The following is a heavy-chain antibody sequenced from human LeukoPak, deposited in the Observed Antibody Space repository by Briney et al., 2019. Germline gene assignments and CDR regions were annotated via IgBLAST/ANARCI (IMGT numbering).Heavy chain of an antibody. Sequence: VGSLRLSSAASGFTFSSYAMSWVRQAPGKGLEWVSAISGSGGSTYYADSGKGRFTISRDNSKNTLYLQMNSLRAEDTAVYYCAKDRGYSYGYGDYWGQGTLVTVSS. CDR1: GFTFSSYA. CDR2: ISGSGGST. V-gene: IGHV3-23*01. D-gene: IGHD5-18*01. J-gene: IGHJ4*02. CDR3: AKDRGYSYGYGDY.